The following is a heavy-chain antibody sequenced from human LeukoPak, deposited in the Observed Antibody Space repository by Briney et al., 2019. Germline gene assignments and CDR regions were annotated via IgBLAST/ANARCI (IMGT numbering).Heavy chain of an antibody. CDR2: IIPILDIA. D-gene: IGHD6-19*01. CDR3: ARDQARQWLAYNWFDP. J-gene: IGHJ5*02. V-gene: IGHV1-69*04. Sequence: SVKVSCKASGGTFSSYAISWVRQAPGQGLEWMGRIIPILDIANYAQKFQGRVTITADKSTSTAYMELSSLRSEDTAVYYCARDQARQWLAYNWFDPWGQGTLVTVSS. CDR1: GGTFSSYA.